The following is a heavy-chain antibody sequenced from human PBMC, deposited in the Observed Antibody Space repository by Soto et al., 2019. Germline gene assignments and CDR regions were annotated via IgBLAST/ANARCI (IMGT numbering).Heavy chain of an antibody. V-gene: IGHV4-30-4*01. J-gene: IGHJ6*02. CDR2: IYYSGST. Sequence: PSETLSLTCTVSGGSISSGDYYWSWIRQPPGKGLEWIGYIYYSGSTYYNPSLKSRVTISVDTSKNQFSLKLSSVTAADTAVYYCARVIGDCSSTSCPWYYYYGMDVWGQGTTVT. CDR3: ARVIGDCSSTSCPWYYYYGMDV. CDR1: GGSISSGDYY. D-gene: IGHD2-2*01.